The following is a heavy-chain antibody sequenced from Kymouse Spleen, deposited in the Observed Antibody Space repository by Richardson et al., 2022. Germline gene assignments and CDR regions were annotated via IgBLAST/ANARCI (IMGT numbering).Heavy chain of an antibody. CDR3: ARLYYYGSGSYYNYAEYFQH. V-gene: IGHV4-39*01. CDR2: IYYSGST. Sequence: QLQLQESGPGLVKPSETLSLTCTVSGGSISSSSYYWGWIRQPPGKGLEWIGSIYYSGSTYYNPSLKSRVTISVDTSKNQFSLKLSSVTAADTAVYYCARLYYYGSGSYYNYAEYFQHWGQGTLVTVSS. D-gene: IGHD3-10*01. J-gene: IGHJ1*01. CDR1: GGSISSSSYY.